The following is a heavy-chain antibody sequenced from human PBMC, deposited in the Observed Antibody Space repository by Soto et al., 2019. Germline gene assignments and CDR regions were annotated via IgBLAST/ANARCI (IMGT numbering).Heavy chain of an antibody. V-gene: IGHV3-30*18. Sequence: QVQLAESGGGVVQPGRSLRLSCAASGFMFSLYDMHWVRQTPGKGLEWVSVIFSDGSKRDYADSVQERFTISRDNSKNTLYLQIDSLTPEDTAVYYCGKDDLDIKGGARVVGTGPVGDLWGRGPRVTVSS. D-gene: IGHD2-15*01. CDR3: GKDDLDIKGGARVVGTGPVGDL. J-gene: IGHJ5*02. CDR2: IFSDGSKR. CDR1: GFMFSLYD.